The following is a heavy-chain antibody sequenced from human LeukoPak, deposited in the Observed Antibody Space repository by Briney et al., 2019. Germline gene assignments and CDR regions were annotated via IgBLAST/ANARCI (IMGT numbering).Heavy chain of an antibody. J-gene: IGHJ5*02. V-gene: IGHV5-10-1*01. CDR3: EREAVKPNWFDP. CDR2: INTSDSHT. Sequence: GESLRISCKGSGYSFTSYWISWVRQMPGKGLEWMGRINTSDSHTNYSPSFQGHVHISADKSISTAYLQWSSLKASYTAMYCCEREAVKPNWFDPWGQGTLVTGS. CDR1: GYSFTSYW.